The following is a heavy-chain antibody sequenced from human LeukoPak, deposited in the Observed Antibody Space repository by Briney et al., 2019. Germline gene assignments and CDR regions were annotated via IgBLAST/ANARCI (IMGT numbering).Heavy chain of an antibody. V-gene: IGHV3-66*02. Sequence: GGSLRLSCAASGFTVSNDYMAWVRQAPGRGLEWVSLIYGDGTTFYTDSVKGRFTISRDNSKNTLYLQMNSLRAEDTAVYYCATDSPFIARGYSGYDFDYWGQGTLVTVSS. CDR2: IYGDGTT. D-gene: IGHD5-12*01. J-gene: IGHJ4*02. CDR3: ATDSPFIARGYSGYDFDY. CDR1: GFTVSNDY.